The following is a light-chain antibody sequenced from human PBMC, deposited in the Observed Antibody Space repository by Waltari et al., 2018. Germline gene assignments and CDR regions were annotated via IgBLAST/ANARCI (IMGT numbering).Light chain of an antibody. CDR2: DVT. CDR3: CSYAGTYV. V-gene: IGLV2-11*01. Sequence: QSALTQPRSVSGSPGQSVTISCTGTSSDVGAYTYVSWYQQHPGKAPKLMIYDVTKLPSGVPDRFSGSKSGNTASLTISGLQTEDEADYYCCSYAGTYVFGTGTKVTVL. J-gene: IGLJ1*01. CDR1: SSDVGAYTY.